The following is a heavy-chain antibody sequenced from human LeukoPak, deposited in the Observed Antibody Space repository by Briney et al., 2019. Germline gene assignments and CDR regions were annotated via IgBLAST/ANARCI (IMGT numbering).Heavy chain of an antibody. Sequence: SETLSLTCAASGGAISSSNWWSWVRQPPGKGLEWIGEIYHSGSTNYNPSLKSRVTISVDKSKNQFSLNLNSVTAADTAVYYCASRPGYSGYDHFDYWGQGTLVTVSS. J-gene: IGHJ4*02. CDR2: IYHSGST. D-gene: IGHD5-12*01. CDR1: GGAISSSNW. CDR3: ASRPGYSGYDHFDY. V-gene: IGHV4-4*02.